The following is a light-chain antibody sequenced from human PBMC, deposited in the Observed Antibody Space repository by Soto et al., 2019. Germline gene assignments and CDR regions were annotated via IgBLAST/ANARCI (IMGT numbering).Light chain of an antibody. Sequence: DIQMTQSPSSVSASVGDRVTITCRASQGISSWLAWFQQKPGEAPRLLIYAASSLHSGVPSRYSGSGSGTNFTITISSLQHEAFATDYCQQGNSFPLTFGGGTKVEIK. J-gene: IGKJ4*01. V-gene: IGKV1-12*01. CDR1: QGISSW. CDR3: QQGNSFPLT. CDR2: AAS.